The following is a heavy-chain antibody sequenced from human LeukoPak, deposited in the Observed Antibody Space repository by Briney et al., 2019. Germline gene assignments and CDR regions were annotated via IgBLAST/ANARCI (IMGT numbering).Heavy chain of an antibody. CDR2: MNPNSGNT. D-gene: IGHD3-3*01. CDR3: ARGFLEWENWFDP. CDR1: GYTFPSYD. Sequence: ASVKVSCNASGYTFPSYDINWVRQATGQGLEWMGWMNPNSGNTGYAQKFQGRVTMTRNTSISTACMELSSLRSEDTAVYYCARGFLEWENWFDPWGQGTLVTVSS. J-gene: IGHJ5*02. V-gene: IGHV1-8*01.